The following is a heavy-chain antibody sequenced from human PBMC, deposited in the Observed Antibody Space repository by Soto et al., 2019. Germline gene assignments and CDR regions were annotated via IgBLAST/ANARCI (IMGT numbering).Heavy chain of an antibody. J-gene: IGHJ1*01. V-gene: IGHV1-69*01. CDR2: IIPIFGIT. CDR1: GGTFSGYA. CDR3: ARDPRSITGTTSSEDFQH. D-gene: IGHD1-1*01. Sequence: QAQLMQSGAEVKEPGSSVKVSCKASGGTFSGYAISWVRQAPGQGLEWLGGIIPIFGITNYAQKFQNRLTIAADESSATVYVDLRSLTSEDSAIYYWARDPRSITGTTSSEDFQHWGQGTLVSVS.